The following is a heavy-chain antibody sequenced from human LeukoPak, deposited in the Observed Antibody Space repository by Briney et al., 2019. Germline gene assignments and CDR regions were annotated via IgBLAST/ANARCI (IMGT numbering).Heavy chain of an antibody. CDR3: ASCSSTNCY. CDR1: GFTFSSYG. D-gene: IGHD2-2*01. V-gene: IGHV3-30*03. Sequence: GGSLRLSCAASGFTFSSYGMHWVRQAPGKGLEWVAVISYDGSNKYYADSVEGRFTISRDNSKNTLYLQMNSLRAEDTAVYYCASCSSTNCYWGQGTLVTVSS. J-gene: IGHJ4*02. CDR2: ISYDGSNK.